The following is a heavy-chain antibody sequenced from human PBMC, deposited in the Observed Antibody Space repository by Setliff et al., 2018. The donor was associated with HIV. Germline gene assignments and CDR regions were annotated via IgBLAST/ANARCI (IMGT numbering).Heavy chain of an antibody. Sequence: SETLSLTCAVSGYSISSGYYWGWIRQPPGKGLEWVGSIYHSGTTYYNPSLKSRVTISVDTSKNQFSLKLSSVTAADTAVYYCARSTSYGGNYRFDYWGQGTLVTVSS. CDR3: ARSTSYGGNYRFDY. CDR2: IYHSGTT. CDR1: GYSISSGYY. D-gene: IGHD2-2*01. V-gene: IGHV4-38-2*01. J-gene: IGHJ4*02.